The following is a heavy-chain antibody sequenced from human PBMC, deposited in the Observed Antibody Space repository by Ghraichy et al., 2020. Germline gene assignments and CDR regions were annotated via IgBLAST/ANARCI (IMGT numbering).Heavy chain of an antibody. CDR1: GFTFSNYG. CDR3: ATSHQKHLVRAPFDR. D-gene: IGHD6-13*01. J-gene: IGHJ4*02. Sequence: RGSLRLSCAVSGFTFSNYGMHWVRQAPGKGLEWVAVISYDGSEEYYADSVKGRFTISRDNSKKTLYLQMYSLRPQDTAVYYCATSHQKHLVRAPFDRWGQGTLVSVSS. V-gene: IGHV3-30*03. CDR2: ISYDGSEE.